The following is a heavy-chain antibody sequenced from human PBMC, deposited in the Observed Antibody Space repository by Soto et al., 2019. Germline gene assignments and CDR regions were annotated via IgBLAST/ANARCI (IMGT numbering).Heavy chain of an antibody. V-gene: IGHV1-69*02. Sequence: QVQLVQSGAEVKKPGSSVKVSCKASGGTFSSYTISWVRQAPGQGLEWMGRIIPILGIANYAQKFQGRVTITADKXXSTAYMELSSLRSEDTAVYYCARHAVPAAIGPFDYWGQGTLVTVSS. CDR1: GGTFSSYT. CDR2: IIPILGIA. CDR3: ARHAVPAAIGPFDY. D-gene: IGHD2-2*01. J-gene: IGHJ4*02.